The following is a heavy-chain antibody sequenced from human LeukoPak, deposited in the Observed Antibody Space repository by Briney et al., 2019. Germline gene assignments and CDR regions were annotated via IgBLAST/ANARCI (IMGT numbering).Heavy chain of an antibody. CDR3: AKFGYSYGEINPEFDY. D-gene: IGHD5-18*01. J-gene: IGHJ4*02. Sequence: GGSLRLSCAASRFTFSIYAMSWVRQAPGKGLEWVSAISGSGDSTYYADSVKGRFTISRDNSKNTLYLQMNSLRAEDTAIYYCAKFGYSYGEINPEFDYWGQGTLVTVSS. CDR2: ISGSGDST. CDR1: RFTFSIYA. V-gene: IGHV3-23*01.